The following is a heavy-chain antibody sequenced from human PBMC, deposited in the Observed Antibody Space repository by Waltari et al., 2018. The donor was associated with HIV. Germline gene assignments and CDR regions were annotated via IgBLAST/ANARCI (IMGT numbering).Heavy chain of an antibody. J-gene: IGHJ4*02. CDR3: ARVHVLRFLEGPYYFDY. CDR1: GGSISSSSYY. Sequence: QLQLQESGPGLVKPSETLSLTCTVSGGSISSSSYYWGWIRQPPGKGLEWIGSIYYSGSTYYNPSLKSRVTISVDTSKNQFSLKLSSVTAADTAVYYCARVHVLRFLEGPYYFDYWGQGTLVTVSS. V-gene: IGHV4-39*07. CDR2: IYYSGST. D-gene: IGHD3-3*01.